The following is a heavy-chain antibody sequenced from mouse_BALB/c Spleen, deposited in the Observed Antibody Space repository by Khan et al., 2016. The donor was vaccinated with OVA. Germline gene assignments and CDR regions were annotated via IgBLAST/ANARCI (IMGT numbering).Heavy chain of an antibody. CDR3: ARGMTY. CDR2: ISYSGSS. Sequence: EVKLEESGPGLVKPSPSLSLTCTVTGYSITSDYAWNWIRQFPGNKLEWMGYISYSGSSSYHPSLKSRITITRDTSKNQFFLQLNSVTTEDTATYYCARGMTYWGQGTSITVSS. CDR1: GYSITSDYA. J-gene: IGHJ4*01. V-gene: IGHV3-2*02.